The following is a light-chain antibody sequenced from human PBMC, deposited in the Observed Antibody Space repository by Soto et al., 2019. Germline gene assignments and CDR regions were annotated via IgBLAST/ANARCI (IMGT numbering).Light chain of an antibody. CDR1: QSVFQGSTNKDC. Sequence: DIVMTQSPDSLAVSLGERATINCKSSQSVFQGSTNKDCLAWYQQKPGQPPKLLLYWASTREAGVPDRFSGSGSGTDFTLSISSLQAEDVAVYYCQQFSSPPVFPFGQGPKLDIK. V-gene: IGKV4-1*01. CDR3: QQFSSPPVFP. CDR2: WAS. J-gene: IGKJ2*01.